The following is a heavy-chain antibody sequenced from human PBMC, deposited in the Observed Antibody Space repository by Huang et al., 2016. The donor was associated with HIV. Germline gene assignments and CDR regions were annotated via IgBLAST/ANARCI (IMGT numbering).Heavy chain of an antibody. Sequence: QVQLVESGGGVVEPGRSLRVSCAASGFSFSGSGMHWVRQAPGKGLGWGAVRSYDGRNKFYAEAVKGRLTISRDKSKNTVYLQMNSLRAGDTAVYYCAKDRRAYYYGSGIEYWGQGARVTVSS. J-gene: IGHJ4*02. V-gene: IGHV3-30*18. CDR3: AKDRRAYYYGSGIEY. CDR2: RSYDGRNK. D-gene: IGHD3-10*01. CDR1: GFSFSGSG.